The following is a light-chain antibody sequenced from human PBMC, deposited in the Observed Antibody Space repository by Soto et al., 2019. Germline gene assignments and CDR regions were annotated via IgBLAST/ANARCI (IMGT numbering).Light chain of an antibody. J-gene: IGKJ1*01. CDR3: QQYGSSGT. CDR2: DAS. CDR1: QSVSSSY. V-gene: IGKV3-20*01. Sequence: EIVLTQSPGTLSLSPGEIATLSCRASQSVSSSYVAWYQQQPGQAPRLLIYDASNRATGIPARFSGSGSGTDFTLTISRLEPEDFAVYYWQQYGSSGTFGQGTKVDIK.